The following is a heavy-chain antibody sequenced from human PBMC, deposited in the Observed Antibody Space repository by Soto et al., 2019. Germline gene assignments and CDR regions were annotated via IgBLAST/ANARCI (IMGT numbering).Heavy chain of an antibody. CDR2: IGTAGDT. D-gene: IGHD2-21*01. V-gene: IGHV3-13*01. CDR1: GFTFSNYE. CDR3: AGQRQVINDYSGLAD. Sequence: EVQLVESGGGLVQPGGSLRLSCAASGFTFSNYEMHWVRQVTGKGLEWVSGIGTAGDTKYVGSVKGRFTISRDNAKNTLYLQMNSLRAEDTAVYYCAGQRQVINDYSGLADWGQGTTVIVSS. J-gene: IGHJ6*02.